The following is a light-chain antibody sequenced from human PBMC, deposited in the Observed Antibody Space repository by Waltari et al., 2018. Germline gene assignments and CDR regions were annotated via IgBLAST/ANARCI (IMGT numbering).Light chain of an antibody. Sequence: QSVLTQAPSASGTPGRRVTISCSGSSSNIERNTVNWYQQLPGTAPKLLIYRNNQRPSGVPDRFSGSKSGTSASLAISGLQSEDEAEYSCAVWDDSLSGVVFGGGTKLTVL. J-gene: IGLJ2*01. V-gene: IGLV1-44*01. CDR2: RNN. CDR3: AVWDDSLSGVV. CDR1: SSNIERNT.